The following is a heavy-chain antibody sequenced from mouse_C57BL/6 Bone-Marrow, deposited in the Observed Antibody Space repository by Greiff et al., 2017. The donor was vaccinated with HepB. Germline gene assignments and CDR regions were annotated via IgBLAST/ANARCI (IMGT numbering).Heavy chain of an antibody. CDR1: GFTFSSYA. CDR2: ISDGGSYT. J-gene: IGHJ4*01. D-gene: IGHD2-9*01. Sequence: EVMLVESGGGLVKPGGSLKLSCAASGFTFSSYAMSWVRQTPEKRLEWVATISDGGSYTYYPDNVKGRFTISRDNAKNNLYLQMSHLKSEDTAMYYCAREPSMVTTGDYYAMDYWGQGTSVTVSS. CDR3: AREPSMVTTGDYYAMDY. V-gene: IGHV5-4*01.